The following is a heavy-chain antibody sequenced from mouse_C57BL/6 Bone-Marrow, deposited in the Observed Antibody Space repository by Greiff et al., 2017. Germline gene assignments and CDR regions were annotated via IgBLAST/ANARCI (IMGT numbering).Heavy chain of an antibody. CDR3: TTYYGSSNWYFDV. D-gene: IGHD1-1*01. V-gene: IGHV14-4*01. Sequence: EVKLMESGAELVRPGASVKLSCTASGFNIKDDYMHWVKQRPEQGLEWIGWIDPENGDTEYASKFQGKATITADPSSNTAYLQLSSLTSEDTAVYYCTTYYGSSNWYFDVWGTGTTVTVSS. CDR1: GFNIKDDY. CDR2: IDPENGDT. J-gene: IGHJ1*03.